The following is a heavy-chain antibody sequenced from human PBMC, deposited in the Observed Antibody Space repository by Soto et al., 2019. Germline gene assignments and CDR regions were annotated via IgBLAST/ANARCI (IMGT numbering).Heavy chain of an antibody. V-gene: IGHV4-28*01. Sequence: QLLESGPGLVRPSDTLSLTCAVSGYSISSSNWWGWIRQPPEKGLEWIGYIYYSGSTYYTPSLKSRVTMSVDTSNNQFSLRLNSVTAVDTVVYYCASKPNSRYYFDYWGQGTLVTVSS. J-gene: IGHJ4*02. CDR2: IYYSGST. CDR1: GYSISSSNW. D-gene: IGHD5-18*01. CDR3: ASKPNSRYYFDY.